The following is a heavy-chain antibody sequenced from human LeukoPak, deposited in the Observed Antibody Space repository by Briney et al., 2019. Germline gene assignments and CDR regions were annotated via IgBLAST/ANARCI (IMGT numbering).Heavy chain of an antibody. CDR2: IYTSGST. CDR3: ASNSGFWSGYYLDY. V-gene: IGHV4-61*02. D-gene: IGHD3-3*01. Sequence: PSETLSLTCTVSGGSISSGSYYWSWIRQPAGKGLEWIGRIYTSGSTNYNPSLKSRVTISVDTSKNQFSLKLSSVTAADTAVYYCASNSGFWSGYYLDYWGQGTLVTVSS. CDR1: GGSISSGSYY. J-gene: IGHJ4*02.